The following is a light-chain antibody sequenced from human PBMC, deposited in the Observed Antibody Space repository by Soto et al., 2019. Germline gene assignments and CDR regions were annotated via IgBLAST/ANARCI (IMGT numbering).Light chain of an antibody. J-gene: IGLJ2*01. Sequence: QSVLTQPPSASGTPGQRVTISCSGSSSNIGSNYVFWYQHLPGTAPKLLIYRNNQRPSGVPDRFSGSKSGTSASLAISGLRSEDETDCYCAAWDDSLSGVVFGGGTKVPS. V-gene: IGLV1-47*01. CDR3: AAWDDSLSGVV. CDR2: RNN. CDR1: SSNIGSNY.